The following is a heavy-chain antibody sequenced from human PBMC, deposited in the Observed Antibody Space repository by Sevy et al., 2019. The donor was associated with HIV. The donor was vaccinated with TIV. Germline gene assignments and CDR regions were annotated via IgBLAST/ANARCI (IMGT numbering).Heavy chain of an antibody. Sequence: ASVKVSCKASGGTFSSYAISWVRQAPGQGLEWMGGIIPIFGTANYAQKFQGTVTITADESTSTAYMELSSLRSEDTAVYYCARAPGAYCSGGSCYAPPDYWGQGTLVTVSS. CDR1: GGTFSSYA. D-gene: IGHD2-15*01. V-gene: IGHV1-69*13. CDR3: ARAPGAYCSGGSCYAPPDY. J-gene: IGHJ4*02. CDR2: IIPIFGTA.